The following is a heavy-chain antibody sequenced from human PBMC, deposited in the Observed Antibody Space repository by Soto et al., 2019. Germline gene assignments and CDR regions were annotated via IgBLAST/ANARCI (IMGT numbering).Heavy chain of an antibody. CDR1: GGSISSGGYY. J-gene: IGHJ6*02. CDR2: IYYSGST. Sequence: PSETLSLTCTVSGGSISSGGYYWSWIRQHPGKGLEWIGYIYYSGSTYYNPSLKSRVTISVDTSKNQFSLKLSSVTAADTAVYYCARDMGITGTGHYYYSYGMDVWGQGTTVTVSS. CDR3: ARDMGITGTGHYYYSYGMDV. V-gene: IGHV4-31*03. D-gene: IGHD1-7*01.